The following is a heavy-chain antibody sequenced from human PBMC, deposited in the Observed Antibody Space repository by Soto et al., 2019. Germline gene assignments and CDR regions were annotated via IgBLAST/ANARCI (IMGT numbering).Heavy chain of an antibody. Sequence: QGHLVQSEAEVKKPGASVKVSCKASGYTFTRYGISWVRQAPGQGLEGMGRISGYNGDTNYAQKFQDRVSMTIDTSTGTAYMELRSLTSDDTAIYYCAKNGQPPYYYYGLDVWGQGTKVTVSS. CDR1: GYTFTRYG. D-gene: IGHD2-8*01. V-gene: IGHV1-18*01. CDR2: ISGYNGDT. CDR3: AKNGQPPYYYYGLDV. J-gene: IGHJ6*02.